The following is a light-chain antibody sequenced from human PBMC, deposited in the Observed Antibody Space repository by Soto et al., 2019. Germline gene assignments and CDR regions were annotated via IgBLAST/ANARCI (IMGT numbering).Light chain of an antibody. CDR3: SSYAGSNNLGV. Sequence: QSVLTQPPSASGSPGQSVTISCTGTSSDVGGYNYVSCYQQHPGKAPKLMIYDVSKRPSGVPDRFAASKSGNTASLTVAGLHAEDEADYYCSSYAGSNNLGVFGTGTKLTVL. V-gene: IGLV2-8*01. CDR1: SSDVGGYNY. J-gene: IGLJ1*01. CDR2: DVS.